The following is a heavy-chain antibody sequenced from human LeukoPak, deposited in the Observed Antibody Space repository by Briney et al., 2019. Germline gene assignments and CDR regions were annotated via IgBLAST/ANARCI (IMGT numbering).Heavy chain of an antibody. D-gene: IGHD3-16*01. V-gene: IGHV3-53*01. Sequence: GGSLRLSCAASGFTVSSNYMSWVRQAPGKGLEWVSVIYSGGSTYYADSVKGRSTISRDNSKNTLYLQMNSLRAEDTAVYYCARGPSFDDTFGDYWGQGTLVTVSS. J-gene: IGHJ4*02. CDR2: IYSGGST. CDR3: ARGPSFDDTFGDY. CDR1: GFTVSSNY.